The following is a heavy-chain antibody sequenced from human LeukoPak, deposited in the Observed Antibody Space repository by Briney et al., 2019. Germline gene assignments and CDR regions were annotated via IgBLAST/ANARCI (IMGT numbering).Heavy chain of an antibody. Sequence: GGSLRLSCAASGFTFSNYWMHWVRQAPGKGLVWVSRINSDGSSTGHADSVKGRFTISRDNAKNTLYLQMNSLRAEDTAVYYCAKDPTPLYSGYDYYFDYWGQGTLVTVSS. D-gene: IGHD5-12*01. J-gene: IGHJ4*02. CDR2: INSDGSST. CDR1: GFTFSNYW. CDR3: AKDPTPLYSGYDYYFDY. V-gene: IGHV3-74*01.